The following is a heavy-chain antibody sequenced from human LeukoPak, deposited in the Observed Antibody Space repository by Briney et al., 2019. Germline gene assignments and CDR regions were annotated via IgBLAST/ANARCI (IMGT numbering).Heavy chain of an antibody. V-gene: IGHV1-18*01. Sequence: ASVKVSSKASGYTFTIYGISWVRQAPGQGVEWMGWISTYNGNTNYAQKLQGRVTMTTDTSTSTAYMELRSLRSDDTAVYYCARDGGYDFWSGYPNYNWFDPWGQGTLVTVSS. D-gene: IGHD3-3*01. J-gene: IGHJ5*02. CDR1: GYTFTIYG. CDR2: ISTYNGNT. CDR3: ARDGGYDFWSGYPNYNWFDP.